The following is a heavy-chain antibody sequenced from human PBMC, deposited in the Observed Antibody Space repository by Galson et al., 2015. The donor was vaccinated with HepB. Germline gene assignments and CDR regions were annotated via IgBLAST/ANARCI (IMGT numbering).Heavy chain of an antibody. J-gene: IGHJ3*02. D-gene: IGHD2-21*01. CDR2: ISYDGDST. CDR3: TKPRKIASIMDSFEN. Sequence: SLRLSCAASGFTFSNFGMHWVRQAPGKGLEWVAVISYDGDSTYYADSVKDRFTISRDNSKSTLALQMNSLRAEDTAVYYCTKPRKIASIMDSFENRGQGTMVTVSS. CDR1: GFTFSNFG. V-gene: IGHV3-30*18.